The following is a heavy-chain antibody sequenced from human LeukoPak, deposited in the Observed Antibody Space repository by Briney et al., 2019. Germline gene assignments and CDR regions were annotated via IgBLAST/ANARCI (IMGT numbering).Heavy chain of an antibody. Sequence: GGSLRLSCAASGSTFSSYNMNWVRQAPGKGLEWVSSISSSSDYIYYADSVKGRFTISRDNAKNSLYLQMKSLRAEDTAVYYCARGKTSQNIVTRKTYNWFDPWGQGTLVTVSS. CDR1: GSTFSSYN. D-gene: IGHD2/OR15-2a*01. CDR3: ARGKTSQNIVTRKTYNWFDP. J-gene: IGHJ5*02. CDR2: ISSSSDYI. V-gene: IGHV3-21*01.